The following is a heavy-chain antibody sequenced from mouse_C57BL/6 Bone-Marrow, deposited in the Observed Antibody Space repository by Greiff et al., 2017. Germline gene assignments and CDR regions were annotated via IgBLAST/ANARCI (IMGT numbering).Heavy chain of an antibody. CDR3: ARSWDGY. CDR2: IYPGDGDT. D-gene: IGHD4-1*01. J-gene: IGHJ2*01. V-gene: IGHV1-82*01. CDR1: GYAFSSSW. Sequence: VQLQQSGPELVKPGASVKISCKASGYAFSSSWMNWVKQRPGKGLEWIGRIYPGDGDTNYNGKFKGKATLTADKSSSTAYMQLSSLTSEDSAVYFGARSWDGYWGQGTTLTVSS.